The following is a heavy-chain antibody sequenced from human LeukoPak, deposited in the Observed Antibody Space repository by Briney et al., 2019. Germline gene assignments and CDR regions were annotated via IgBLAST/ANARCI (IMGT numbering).Heavy chain of an antibody. J-gene: IGHJ4*02. D-gene: IGHD3-10*01. CDR2: ISGSGGST. CDR3: AKRGGYETMAAFDY. V-gene: IGHV3-23*01. CDR1: GFTFSSYA. Sequence: GGSLRLSCAASGFTFSSYAMSWVRQAPGKGLEWVSAISGSGGSTYYADSVRGRFTISRDNSKNTLYLQMSSLRAEDSAVYYCAKRGGYETMAAFDYWGQGTLVTVSS.